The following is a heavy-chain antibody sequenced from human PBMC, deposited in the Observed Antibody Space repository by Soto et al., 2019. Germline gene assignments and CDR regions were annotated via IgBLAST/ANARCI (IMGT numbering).Heavy chain of an antibody. D-gene: IGHD3-10*01. Sequence: SQTLSLTCAISGDSVSSNSAAWNWLRQSPSRGLEWLGRTYYRSKWYNDYVVSVKSRITINPDTSKNQFSLQLNSVTPEDTAVYYCARERGVLSEAFDIWGQGTVVTVSS. CDR3: ARERGVLSEAFDI. CDR2: TYYRSKWYN. CDR1: GDSVSSNSAA. J-gene: IGHJ3*02. V-gene: IGHV6-1*01.